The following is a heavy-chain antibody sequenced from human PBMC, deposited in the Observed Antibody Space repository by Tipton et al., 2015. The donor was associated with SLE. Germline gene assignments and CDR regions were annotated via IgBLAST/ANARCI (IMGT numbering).Heavy chain of an antibody. CDR1: GFTFDDYT. J-gene: IGHJ4*02. D-gene: IGHD5-12*01. V-gene: IGHV3-43*01. Sequence: SLRLSCAASGFTFDDYTMHWVRQAPGKGLEWVSLISWDGGSTYYADSVKGRFTISRDNSKNSLYLQMNSLRTEDTALYYCAKDMGGYGYFDYWGQGTLVTVS. CDR2: ISWDGGST. CDR3: AKDMGGYGYFDY.